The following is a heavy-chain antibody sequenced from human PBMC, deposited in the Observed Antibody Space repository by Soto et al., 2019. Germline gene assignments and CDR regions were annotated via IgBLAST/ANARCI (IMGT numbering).Heavy chain of an antibody. D-gene: IGHD6-13*01. CDR2: ISYDGSNK. V-gene: IGHV3-30*18. CDR1: GFTFSSYG. Sequence: GGGVVQPGRSLRLSCAASGFTFSSYGMHWVRQAPGKGLEWVAVISYDGSNKYYADSVKGRFTISRDNSKNTLYLQMNSLRAEDTAEYYCAKGIAAAGSSNDWGQGTLVTVSS. J-gene: IGHJ4*02. CDR3: AKGIAAAGSSND.